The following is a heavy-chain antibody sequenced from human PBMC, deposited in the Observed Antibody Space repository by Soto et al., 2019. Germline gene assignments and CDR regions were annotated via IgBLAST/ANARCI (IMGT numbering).Heavy chain of an antibody. D-gene: IGHD2-21*02. CDR1: GYTFTSYA. J-gene: IGHJ4*02. CDR3: ARSIVVVTALDY. CDR2: INAGNGNT. V-gene: IGHV1-3*05. Sequence: QVQLVQSGAEEKKPGASVKVSCKASGYTFTSYAMPWVSQAPGQRLEWRGWINAGNGNTKYSQKFQGRVTITMDTSASTAYMELSSLRSEDTAVYYCARSIVVVTALDYWCQGTLVTVSS.